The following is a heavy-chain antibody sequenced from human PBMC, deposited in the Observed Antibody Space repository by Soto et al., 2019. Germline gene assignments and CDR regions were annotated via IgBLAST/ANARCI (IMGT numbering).Heavy chain of an antibody. J-gene: IGHJ4*02. Sequence: QVQLQESGPGLVKPSETLSLTCTVSGGSISSYYWSWIRQPPGKGLEWIGYIYYSGSTNYNPSLKSRVTISVDTSKNQFSLKLSSVTAADTAVYYCARRNRIGSSWYPFDYWGQGTLVTVSS. D-gene: IGHD6-13*01. CDR2: IYYSGST. CDR1: GGSISSYY. CDR3: ARRNRIGSSWYPFDY. V-gene: IGHV4-59*01.